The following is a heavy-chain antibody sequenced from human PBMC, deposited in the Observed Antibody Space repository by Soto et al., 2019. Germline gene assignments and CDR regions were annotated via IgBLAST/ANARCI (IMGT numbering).Heavy chain of an antibody. D-gene: IGHD3-3*01. V-gene: IGHV3-48*01. CDR3: VFDFWLVPTV. CDR1: GFTFSTHS. J-gene: IGHJ6*04. CDR2: IHSRSSWD. Sequence: EVQLVESGGGLVQPGGSLKLSCAASGFTFSTHSMNWVRQAPGRGLEWVSYIHSRSSWDVYTDSVRGRLTVSRDNAKHALYLQMSSLRAEVAAVYYCVFDFWLVPTVWGKGTTVTVSS.